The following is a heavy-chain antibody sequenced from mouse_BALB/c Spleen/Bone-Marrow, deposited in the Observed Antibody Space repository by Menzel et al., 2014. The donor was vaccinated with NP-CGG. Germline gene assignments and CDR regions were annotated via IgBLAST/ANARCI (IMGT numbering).Heavy chain of an antibody. CDR1: GFDFXRYW. D-gene: IGHD1-2*01. CDR3: ARLTYSGLSDY. CDR2: INPESSTI. J-gene: IGHJ2*01. V-gene: IGHV4-1*02. Sequence: EVKVVESGGGLVQPGGSLKLSCTASGFDFXRYWMSWVRQAPGKGLQWIGEINPESSTINYTPSLKDKFIISRDNAKNTLYLQMNKVRSEDTALYYCARLTYSGLSDYWGQGTTLTVSS.